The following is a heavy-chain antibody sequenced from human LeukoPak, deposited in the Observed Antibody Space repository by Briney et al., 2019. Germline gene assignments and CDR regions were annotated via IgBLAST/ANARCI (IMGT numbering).Heavy chain of an antibody. Sequence: HPGGSLRLSCAASGFTVSSTYMSWVRQAPGKGLEWVSVIYSGGSTYYADSVKGRFTISRDNSKNTLYLQMNSLRAEDTAVYYCAREWVGGSGSYYNPYYFDYWGQGTLVTVSS. D-gene: IGHD3-10*01. CDR3: AREWVGGSGSYYNPYYFDY. CDR1: GFTVSSTY. V-gene: IGHV3-66*01. J-gene: IGHJ4*02. CDR2: IYSGGST.